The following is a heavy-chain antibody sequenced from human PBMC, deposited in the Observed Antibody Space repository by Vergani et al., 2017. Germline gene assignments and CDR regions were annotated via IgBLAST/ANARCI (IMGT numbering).Heavy chain of an antibody. J-gene: IGHJ4*02. CDR3: VRAPRYCREISGTSLDS. D-gene: IGHD2-15*01. CDR2: IVSTGQVK. Sequence: EVQLLESGGGLVQPGGSLRLSCAASGFTFSTHTMNWVRQTPGKGLQWISYIVSTGQVKRYADSVKGRFTISRDNANNALYLQMASLRAEDTGIYYCVRAPRYCREISGTSLDSWGQGTLVTVSS. CDR1: GFTFSTHT. V-gene: IGHV3-48*03.